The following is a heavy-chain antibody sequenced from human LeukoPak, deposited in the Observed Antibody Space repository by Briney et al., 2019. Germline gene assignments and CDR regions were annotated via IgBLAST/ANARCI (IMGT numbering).Heavy chain of an antibody. Sequence: SETLSLTCQVSGGSISSSNYFWGWIRQPPGTGLEWIGSIHYSGSTYYNPSLKSRVTISVDTSNNQLSLKLSSVTATDTAVYYCARYINSGWYYFDYWGQGTLVTVSS. D-gene: IGHD6-19*01. CDR3: ARYINSGWYYFDY. CDR2: IHYSGST. V-gene: IGHV4-39*01. CDR1: GGSISSSNYF. J-gene: IGHJ4*02.